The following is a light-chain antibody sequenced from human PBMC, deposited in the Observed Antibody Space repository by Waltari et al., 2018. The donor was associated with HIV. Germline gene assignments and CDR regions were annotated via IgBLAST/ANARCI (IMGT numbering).Light chain of an antibody. Sequence: DIVMTQSPDSLAVSLGERATIHCKSSQSVLYSSNNKNYLAWYQKKPGQPPKLLIYWASTRESGVPDRFSGSGSGTDFTLTISSLQAEDVAVYYCQQYYGTPYSFGQGTKLDIK. CDR3: QQYYGTPYS. V-gene: IGKV4-1*01. J-gene: IGKJ2*03. CDR2: WAS. CDR1: QSVLYSSNNKNY.